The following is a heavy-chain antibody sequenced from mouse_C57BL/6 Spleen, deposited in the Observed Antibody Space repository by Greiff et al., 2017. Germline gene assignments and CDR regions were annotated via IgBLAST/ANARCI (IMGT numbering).Heavy chain of an antibody. D-gene: IGHD1-1*01. J-gene: IGHJ1*03. CDR3: ARKGITTVVAPYWYFDV. CDR2: IWTGGGT. V-gene: IGHV2-9-1*01. CDR1: GFSLTSYA. Sequence: VQWVESGPGLVAPSQSLSITCTVSGFSLTSYAISWVRQPPGKGLEWLGVIWTGGGTNYNSALKSRLSISKDNSKSQVFLKMNSLQTDDTARYYCARKGITTVVAPYWYFDVWGTGTTVTVSS.